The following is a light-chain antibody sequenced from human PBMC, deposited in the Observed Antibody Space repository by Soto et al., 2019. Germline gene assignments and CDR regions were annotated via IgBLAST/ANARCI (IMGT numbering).Light chain of an antibody. CDR3: QQPPYT. CDR2: AAS. CDR1: QTISDY. V-gene: IGKV1-39*01. J-gene: IGKJ3*01. Sequence: DIQLTQSPSSLSASVGDTFTIICQASQTISDYLNWYQQKPGKAPSLLIYAASSLQSGVPSRFSASGSGTDFTLTITSLQPEDFATYYCQQPPYTFGPGTKVDIK.